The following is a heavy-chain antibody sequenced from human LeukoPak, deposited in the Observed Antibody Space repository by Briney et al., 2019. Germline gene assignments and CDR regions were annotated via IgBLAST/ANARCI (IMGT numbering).Heavy chain of an antibody. CDR2: IRFDGSIK. J-gene: IGHJ4*02. D-gene: IGHD5-18*01. CDR1: GFTFSNYG. Sequence: PGGSLRLSCAASGFTFSNYGMHWLRQAPGKGLEWVAFIRFDGSIKDYGDSVKGRFTISRDNSRNTVYLQMNSLKTEDTAVYYCTTGRNADVDTAMVNFDYWGQGTLVTVSS. CDR3: TTGRNADVDTAMVNFDY. V-gene: IGHV3-30*02.